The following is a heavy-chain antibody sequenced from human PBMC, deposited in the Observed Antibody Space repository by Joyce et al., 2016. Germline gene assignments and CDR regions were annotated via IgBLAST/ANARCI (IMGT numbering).Heavy chain of an antibody. J-gene: IGHJ4*02. CDR3: ARVTWFGDKGFDY. D-gene: IGHD3-10*01. CDR1: GGSISSGDYY. CDR2: IYYTGSP. Sequence: QVQLQESGPGLVKPSQTLSLTCSVSGGSISSGDYYWSWIRQPPGKGLEWIGYIYYTGSPYYNLSLKSRITMSVDTSKNQFSLKLSSVTAADTAVYYCARVTWFGDKGFDYWGQGTLVTVSS. V-gene: IGHV4-30-4*01.